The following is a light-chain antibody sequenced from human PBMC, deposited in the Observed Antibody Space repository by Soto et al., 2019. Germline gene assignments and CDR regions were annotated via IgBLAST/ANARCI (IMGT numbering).Light chain of an antibody. CDR1: HNISVW. V-gene: IGKV1-5*01. CDR2: DAS. CDR3: QQYDSSSPT. J-gene: IGKJ2*01. Sequence: IQMTQSPSTLSASVGDGVTITCRASHNISVWLAWYQQRPGKAPKFLIYDASSLETGVPSRFSGSGSGTEFTLTIRSLQPDDFATYYCQQYDSSSPTFGQGTKLEIK.